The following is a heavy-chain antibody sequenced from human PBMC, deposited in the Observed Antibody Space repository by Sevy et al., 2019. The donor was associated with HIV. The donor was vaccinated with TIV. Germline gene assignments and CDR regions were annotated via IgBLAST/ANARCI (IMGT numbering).Heavy chain of an antibody. D-gene: IGHD6-13*01. CDR3: ARHLDAGRQLATGGFDY. CDR1: GGSIRSYY. Sequence: SETLSLTCTVSGGSIRSYYWSWIRQPPGKGLEWIGYIYYSGSTNYNPSLKSRVTISVDTSKNQFSLKLSSVTAADTAVYYCARHLDAGRQLATGGFDYWGQGTLVTVSS. J-gene: IGHJ4*02. CDR2: IYYSGST. V-gene: IGHV4-59*08.